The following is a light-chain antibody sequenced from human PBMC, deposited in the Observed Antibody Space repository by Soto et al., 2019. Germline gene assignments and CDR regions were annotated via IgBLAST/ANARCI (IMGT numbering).Light chain of an antibody. CDR2: LNSDGSH. CDR3: QTWGSGIVV. V-gene: IGLV4-69*01. Sequence: QPVLTQSPSASASLGASVKLTCTLSSGHSNYAIAWHQQQSEKGPRYLMKLNSDGSHSKGDGIPDRFSGSSSGAERYLTISNLQSEDEADYYCQTWGSGIVVFGGGTKVTVL. CDR1: SGHSNYA. J-gene: IGLJ2*01.